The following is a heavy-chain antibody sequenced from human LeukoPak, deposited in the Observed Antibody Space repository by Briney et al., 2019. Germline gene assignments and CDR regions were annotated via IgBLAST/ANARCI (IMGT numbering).Heavy chain of an antibody. Sequence: SQTLSLNRAISGDSVSSNSAAWNWIRQSPSRGLEWLGRTYYRSKWYNYYAVSVKSRITINPDTSKNQFSLQLNSVTPEDTAVYYCARDLGVATIRLPWDCHAFDIWGQGTMVTVSS. D-gene: IGHD5-12*01. V-gene: IGHV6-1*01. CDR1: GDSVSSNSAA. CDR3: ARDLGVATIRLPWDCHAFDI. CDR2: TYYRSKWYN. J-gene: IGHJ3*02.